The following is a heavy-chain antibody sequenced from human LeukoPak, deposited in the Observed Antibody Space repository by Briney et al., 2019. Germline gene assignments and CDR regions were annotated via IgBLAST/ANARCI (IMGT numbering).Heavy chain of an antibody. V-gene: IGHV1-69*06. CDR1: GGAFINYA. J-gene: IGHJ6*03. CDR2: IIPVFGTR. Sequence: GSSVKVSCTASGGAFINYAFSWVRQAPGQGLEWMGGIIPVFGTRNCAQNFQGRVTVTVDKSSRTAYMEMSSLRSDDTAVYYCGYNDDYNYYYIDVWGEGTTVIVSS. D-gene: IGHD3-16*01. CDR3: GYNDDYNYYYIDV.